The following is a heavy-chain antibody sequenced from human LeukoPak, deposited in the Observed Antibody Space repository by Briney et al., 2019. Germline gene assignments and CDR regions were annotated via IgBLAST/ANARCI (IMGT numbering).Heavy chain of an antibody. V-gene: IGHV4-39*07. J-gene: IGHJ4*02. CDR3: ARVPPSIVGATTSNDY. D-gene: IGHD1-26*01. Sequence: PSETLSLTCTVSGGSISSSSYYWGWIRQPPGKGLEWIGSIYYSGSTYYNPSLKSRVTISVDTSKNQFSLKLSSVTAADTAVYYCARVPPSIVGATTSNDYWGQGTLVTVSS. CDR2: IYYSGST. CDR1: GGSISSSSYY.